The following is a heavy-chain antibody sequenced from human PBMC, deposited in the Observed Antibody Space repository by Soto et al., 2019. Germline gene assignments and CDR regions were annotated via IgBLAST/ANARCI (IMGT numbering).Heavy chain of an antibody. J-gene: IGHJ6*02. CDR3: AKDSSSSRNYYGMDV. V-gene: IGHV3-30*18. D-gene: IGHD6-6*01. Sequence: PGGSLRLSCAASGFTFSSYGMHWVRQAPGKGLEWVAVISYDGSNKYYADSVKGRFTISRDNSKNTLYLQMNSLRAEDTAVYYCAKDSSSSRNYYGMDVWGQGTTVTVYS. CDR1: GFTFSSYG. CDR2: ISYDGSNK.